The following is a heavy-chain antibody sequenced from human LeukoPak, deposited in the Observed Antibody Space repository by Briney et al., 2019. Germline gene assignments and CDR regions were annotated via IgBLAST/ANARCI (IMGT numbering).Heavy chain of an antibody. CDR1: GGSISSRSYY. D-gene: IGHD6-13*01. Sequence: PSETLSLTCTVSGGSISSRSYYWGWIRQPPGKGLDWIGSISYSGSTYYNPSLTSRVTISVDTSKNQFSLKLCSVTAADTAVYYCATHSSSSWYWFDPWGQGTLVTVSS. CDR2: ISYSGST. V-gene: IGHV4-39*01. J-gene: IGHJ5*02. CDR3: ATHSSSSWYWFDP.